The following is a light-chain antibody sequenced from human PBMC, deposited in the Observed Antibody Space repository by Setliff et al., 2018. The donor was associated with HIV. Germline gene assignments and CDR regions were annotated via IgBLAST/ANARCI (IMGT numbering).Light chain of an antibody. Sequence: QSALTQPASVSGSPGQSITISRTGSSSDFGGFNYVSWYQQHPGKAPKLLLYEVSNRPSGVSVRFSGSKSGNTASLTISGLQAEDEADYYCAAYTSSSTVLFGGGTKVTVL. CDR2: EVS. CDR3: AAYTSSSTVL. CDR1: SSDFGGFNY. V-gene: IGLV2-14*01. J-gene: IGLJ3*02.